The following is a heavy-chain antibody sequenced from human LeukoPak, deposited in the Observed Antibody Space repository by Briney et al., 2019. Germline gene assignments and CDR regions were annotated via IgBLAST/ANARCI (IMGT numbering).Heavy chain of an antibody. D-gene: IGHD2-15*01. V-gene: IGHV4-59*01. CDR1: GGSIRSYY. J-gene: IGHJ6*02. CDR3: ARGSSGGSYYGMDV. CDR2: IYDSANT. Sequence: PSETLSLTCSAPGGSIRSYYWSWIRQPPGKGLEWIGCIYDSANTNSNPSLNSRVSISVDTSKNQFSLRLNPVTAADTAVYYCARGSSGGSYYGMDVWGQGTTVTVSS.